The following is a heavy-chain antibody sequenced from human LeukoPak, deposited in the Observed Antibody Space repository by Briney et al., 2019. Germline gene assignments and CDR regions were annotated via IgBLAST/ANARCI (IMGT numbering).Heavy chain of an antibody. V-gene: IGHV1-69*06. CDR1: GGTFSSYA. CDR2: IIPIFGTA. CDR3: ASEQTITMVRGVHFDY. Sequence: SVKVSCKASGGTFSSYAISWVRQAPGQGLEWMGGIIPIFGTANYAQKFQGRVTITADKSTNTAYMELSSLRSEDTAVYYCASEQTITMVRGVHFDYWGQGTLVTVSS. J-gene: IGHJ4*02. D-gene: IGHD3-10*01.